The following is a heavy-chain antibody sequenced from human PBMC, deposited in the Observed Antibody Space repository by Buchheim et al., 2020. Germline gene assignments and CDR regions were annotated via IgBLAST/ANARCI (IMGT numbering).Heavy chain of an antibody. J-gene: IGHJ6*03. CDR2: MNPNSGNT. V-gene: IGHV1-8*01. CDR1: GYTFTSYD. CDR3: ARVGTTIFGVVKDYYYYYMDV. Sequence: QVQLVQSGAEVKKPGASVKVSCKASGYTFTSYDINWVRQATGQGLEWMGWMNPNSGNTGYAQKFQGRVTMTRNPSISTAYMELSSLRSEDTAVYYCARVGTTIFGVVKDYYYYYMDVWGKGTT. D-gene: IGHD3-3*01.